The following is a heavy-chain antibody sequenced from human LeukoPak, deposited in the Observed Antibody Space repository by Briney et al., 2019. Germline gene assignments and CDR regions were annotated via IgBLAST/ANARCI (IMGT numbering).Heavy chain of an antibody. Sequence: SVKVSCKASGFTFTSSAVQWVRQARGQRLEWIGWIVVGSGNTNYAQKFQERVTITRDMSTSTAYMELSSLRSEDTAVYYCARDPPRSWELPTGHYYYGMDVWGQGTTVTVSS. D-gene: IGHD1-26*01. CDR3: ARDPPRSWELPTGHYYYGMDV. CDR1: GFTFTSSA. V-gene: IGHV1-58*01. CDR2: IVVGSGNT. J-gene: IGHJ6*02.